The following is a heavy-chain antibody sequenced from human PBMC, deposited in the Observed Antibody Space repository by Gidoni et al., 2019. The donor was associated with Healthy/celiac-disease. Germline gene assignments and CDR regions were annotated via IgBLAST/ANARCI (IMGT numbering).Heavy chain of an antibody. CDR2: IYYSGST. Sequence: QVQLQESGPGLVKPSQTLSLTCTVSGGSISSAGYYWSWIRQHPGKGLEWIGYIYYSGSTYYNPSLKSRVTISVDTSKNQFSLKLSSVTAADTAVYYCARVPYYDSSGLLDFDPWGQGTLVTVSS. CDR3: ARVPYYDSSGLLDFDP. CDR1: GGSISSAGYY. V-gene: IGHV4-31*03. J-gene: IGHJ5*02. D-gene: IGHD3-22*01.